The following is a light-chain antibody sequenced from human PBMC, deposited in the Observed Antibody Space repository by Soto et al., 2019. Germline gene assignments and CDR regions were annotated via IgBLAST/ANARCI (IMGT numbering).Light chain of an antibody. CDR3: QQYGGSPIT. Sequence: VLTQSPATLSLSPGEGAALSCRASQSVRDFLALDQQNPGQVPRLLMSGASNRASGVPVRLSGSVSGTDFNRTITRLEPEDFALYYCQQYGGSPITFRLGTRLEIK. CDR2: GAS. CDR1: QSVRDF. J-gene: IGKJ5*01. V-gene: IGKV3-11*01.